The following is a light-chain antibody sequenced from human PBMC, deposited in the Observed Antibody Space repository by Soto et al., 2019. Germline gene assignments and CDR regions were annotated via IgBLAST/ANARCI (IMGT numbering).Light chain of an antibody. V-gene: IGKV3-15*01. J-gene: IGKJ1*01. Sequence: EIVMTQSPATLSVSPGERATLSCRASQSVSSNLAWYQQKPGQAPRLLIYGASTRATGIPARFSGSGSGTECTLSIRSLQSEDVEVYYCKQYNNWPPWTFGQGTKVEIK. CDR1: QSVSSN. CDR2: GAS. CDR3: KQYNNWPPWT.